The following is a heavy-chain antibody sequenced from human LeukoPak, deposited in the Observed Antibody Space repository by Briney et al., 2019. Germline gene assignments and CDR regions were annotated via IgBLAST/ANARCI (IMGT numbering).Heavy chain of an antibody. Sequence: PSETLSLTCTVSGGSISSSSYYWGWIRQPPGKGLEWIGSIYYSGSTYYNPSLKSRVTISVDTSKNQFSLKLSSVTAADTAVYYCARRRGYSSGWSDYWGQGTLVTVSS. CDR1: GGSISSSSYY. CDR3: ARRRGYSSGWSDY. D-gene: IGHD6-19*01. V-gene: IGHV4-39*07. J-gene: IGHJ4*02. CDR2: IYYSGST.